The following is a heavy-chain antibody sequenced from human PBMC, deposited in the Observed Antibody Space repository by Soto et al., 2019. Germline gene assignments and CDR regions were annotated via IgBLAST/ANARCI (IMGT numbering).Heavy chain of an antibody. D-gene: IGHD3-3*01. CDR2: INHSGST. CDR1: GGSFSCYY. Sequence: PSETLSLTCAVYGGSFSCYYWSWIRQPPGKGLEWIGEINHSGSTNYNPSLKSRVTISVDTSKNQFSLKLSSVTAADTAVYYCARGLRSGYPPYYYYGMDVWGQGTTVTVSS. V-gene: IGHV4-34*01. J-gene: IGHJ6*02. CDR3: ARGLRSGYPPYYYYGMDV.